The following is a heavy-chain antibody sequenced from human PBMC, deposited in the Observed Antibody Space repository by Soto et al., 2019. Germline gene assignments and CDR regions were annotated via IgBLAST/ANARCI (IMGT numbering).Heavy chain of an antibody. Sequence: QVQLVESGGGVVQPGRSLRLSCAASGFTFSSYVMHWVRQAPGKGLEWVAVISYDGNNKYYADSVKGRFTISRDNSKSTLYLQMNSLRAEDTAVYYCARAGCDGGRCYTLVGLRYGMDVWGQGTTVTVSS. D-gene: IGHD2-15*01. J-gene: IGHJ6*02. CDR2: ISYDGNNK. CDR3: ARAGCDGGRCYTLVGLRYGMDV. V-gene: IGHV3-30-3*01. CDR1: GFTFSSYV.